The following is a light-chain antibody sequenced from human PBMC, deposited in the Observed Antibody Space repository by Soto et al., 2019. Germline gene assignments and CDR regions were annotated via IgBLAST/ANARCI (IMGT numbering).Light chain of an antibody. CDR1: RGISSY. CDR3: QQLNSYPQT. V-gene: IGKV1-9*01. CDR2: SAS. J-gene: IGKJ5*01. Sequence: DIQMTQSPSTLSASAGDRVTITCQASRGISSYLAWYQQKPGKPPKLLVYSASTLQSGVPSRFSGSGSGPDFTLTISSLQPEDSATYFCQQLNSYPQTFGQGTRLEI.